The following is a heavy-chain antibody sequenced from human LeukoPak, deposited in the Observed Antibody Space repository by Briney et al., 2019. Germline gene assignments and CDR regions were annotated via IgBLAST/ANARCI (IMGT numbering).Heavy chain of an antibody. CDR3: ARDPDGRFLEWRPEYFDY. V-gene: IGHV4-34*01. CDR1: GGSFSGYY. Sequence: SETLSLTCAVYGGSFSGYYWSWIRQPPGKGLEWIGEINHSGSTNYNPSLKSRVTISVDTSKNQFSLKLSSVTAADTAVYYCARDPDGRFLEWRPEYFDYWGQGTLVTVSS. D-gene: IGHD3-3*01. J-gene: IGHJ4*02. CDR2: INHSGST.